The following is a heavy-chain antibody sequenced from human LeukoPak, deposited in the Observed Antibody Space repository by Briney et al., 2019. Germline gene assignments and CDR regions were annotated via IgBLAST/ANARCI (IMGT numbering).Heavy chain of an antibody. D-gene: IGHD6-19*01. V-gene: IGHV3-21*01. J-gene: IGHJ4*02. CDR2: ISSSSSYI. Sequence: GGSLRLSCAASGFTFSSYSMKWVRQAPGKGLEWVSSISSSSSYIYYADSVKGRFTISRDNAKNSLYLQMNSLRAEDTAVYYCARDIVNVAVAGTGLRYWGQGTLVTVSS. CDR1: GFTFSSYS. CDR3: ARDIVNVAVAGTGLRY.